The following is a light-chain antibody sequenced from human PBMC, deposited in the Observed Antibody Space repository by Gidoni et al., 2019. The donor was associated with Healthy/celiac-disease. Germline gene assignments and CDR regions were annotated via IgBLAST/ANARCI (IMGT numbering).Light chain of an antibody. V-gene: IGKV3-15*01. Sequence: EIVMTQSPATLSVSPGERATISCRASQSVSSNLAWYQQQPGQAHRLLIYGASTRATGIPARFSGSGSGTEFTITISSLQSEDFADYYCQQYNNWPPFTFGPGTKVDIK. CDR3: QQYNNWPPFT. CDR2: GAS. J-gene: IGKJ3*01. CDR1: QSVSSN.